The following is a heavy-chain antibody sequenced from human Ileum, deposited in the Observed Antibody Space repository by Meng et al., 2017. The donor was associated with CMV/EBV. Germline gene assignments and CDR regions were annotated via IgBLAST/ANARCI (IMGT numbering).Heavy chain of an antibody. J-gene: IGHJ6*02. CDR2: ITDDESNK. V-gene: IGHV3-30-3*01. CDR3: ARDARMDV. Sequence: GESLKISCAASGFTFNTYAMHWVRQAPGKGLEWVAVITDDESNKYYADSVKGRFTISRDKSKNTLYLQMNSLRAEDTAVYDCARDARMDVWGQGTTVTVSS. CDR1: GFTFNTYA.